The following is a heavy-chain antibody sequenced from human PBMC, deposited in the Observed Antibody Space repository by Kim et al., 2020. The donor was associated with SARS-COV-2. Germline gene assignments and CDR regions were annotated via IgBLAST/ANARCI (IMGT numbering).Heavy chain of an antibody. CDR3: AREGGPRGYSYGNFDY. J-gene: IGHJ4*02. Sequence: GGSLRLFCAASGFTFSSYAMHWVRQAPGKGLEWVAVISYDGSNKYYADSVKGRFTISRDNSKNTLYLQMNSLRAEDTAVYYCAREGGPRGYSYGNFDYWGQGTLVTVSS. D-gene: IGHD5-18*01. CDR2: ISYDGSNK. V-gene: IGHV3-30*04. CDR1: GFTFSSYA.